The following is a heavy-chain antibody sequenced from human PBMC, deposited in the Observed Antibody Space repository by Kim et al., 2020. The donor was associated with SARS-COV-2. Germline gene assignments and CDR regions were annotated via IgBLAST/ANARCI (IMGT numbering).Heavy chain of an antibody. CDR3: ARDDYGDSRYFDL. Sequence: YAQKLQGRVTMTTDTSTSTAYMELRSLRSDDTAVYYCARDDYGDSRYFDLWGRGTLVTVSS. D-gene: IGHD4-17*01. V-gene: IGHV1-18*01. J-gene: IGHJ2*01.